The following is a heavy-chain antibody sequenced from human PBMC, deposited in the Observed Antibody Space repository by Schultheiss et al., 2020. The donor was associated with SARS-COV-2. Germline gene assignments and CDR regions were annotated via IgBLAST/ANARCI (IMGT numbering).Heavy chain of an antibody. J-gene: IGHJ6*02. CDR3: ARVTKEYYDPYYYYGMDV. CDR1: GGSISSSNW. Sequence: SETLSLTCAVSGGSISSSNWWSWVRQPPGKGLEWIGRIYTSGSTNYNPSLKSRVTLSLDTSKNQFTLNLSSVTAADTAVYYCARVTKEYYDPYYYYGMDVWGQGTTVTVSS. D-gene: IGHD2/OR15-2a*01. CDR2: IYTSGST. V-gene: IGHV4-4*02.